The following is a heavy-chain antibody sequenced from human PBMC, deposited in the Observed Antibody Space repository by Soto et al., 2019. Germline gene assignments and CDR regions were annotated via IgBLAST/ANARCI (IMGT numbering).Heavy chain of an antibody. J-gene: IGHJ4*02. CDR1: GGSISSYY. CDR2: IYYSGST. CDR3: ARVHRTALYY. Sequence: SETLSLTCTVSGGSISSYYWSWIRQPPGKGLEWIGYIYYSGSTNYNPSLKSRVTISVDTSKNQFSLKLSTVTAVDTAVYYCARVHRTALYYWGQGTLVTVSS. V-gene: IGHV4-59*01.